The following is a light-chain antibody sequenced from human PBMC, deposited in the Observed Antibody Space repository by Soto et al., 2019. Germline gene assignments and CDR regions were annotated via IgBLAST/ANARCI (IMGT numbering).Light chain of an antibody. V-gene: IGLV2-14*01. CDR3: SSYISDSRSYV. Sequence: QSVLTQPASVSGSPGQSITISCTGTSSDVGAYTSVSWYQHHPDKAPKVMIYEVNKRPSGVSLRFSGSKSGNTASLTISGLQADDEAHYYCSSYISDSRSYVFGTGTKSPS. CDR1: SSDVGAYTS. CDR2: EVN. J-gene: IGLJ1*01.